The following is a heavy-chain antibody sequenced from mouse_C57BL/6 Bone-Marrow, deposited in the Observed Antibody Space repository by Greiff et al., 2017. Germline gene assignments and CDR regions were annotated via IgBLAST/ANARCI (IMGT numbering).Heavy chain of an antibody. J-gene: IGHJ4*01. V-gene: IGHV1-69*01. D-gene: IGHD1-1*01. CDR1: GYTFTSYW. Sequence: QVQLQQPGAELVMPGASVKLSCKASGYTFTSYWMHWVKQRPGQGLEWIGEIDPSDSYTNYNQKFKGKATLTVDKSSSTAYMQLSSLTSEASAVYYCARAGGYYGRYYAMDYWGQGTSVTVSS. CDR2: IDPSDSYT. CDR3: ARAGGYYGRYYAMDY.